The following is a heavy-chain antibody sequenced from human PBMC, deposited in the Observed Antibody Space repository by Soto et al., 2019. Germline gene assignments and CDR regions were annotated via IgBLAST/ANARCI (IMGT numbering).Heavy chain of an antibody. V-gene: IGHV3-30*18. Sequence: PGGSLRLSCASSGFTFSSYGMHLVRQAPGKGLEWVAVISYDGSNKYYADSVKGRFTISRDNSKNTLYLQMNSLRAEDTAVYYCAKDLGSVLRFLEWLTSHAFDIWGQGTMVTVSS. CDR2: ISYDGSNK. D-gene: IGHD3-3*01. CDR1: GFTFSSYG. CDR3: AKDLGSVLRFLEWLTSHAFDI. J-gene: IGHJ3*02.